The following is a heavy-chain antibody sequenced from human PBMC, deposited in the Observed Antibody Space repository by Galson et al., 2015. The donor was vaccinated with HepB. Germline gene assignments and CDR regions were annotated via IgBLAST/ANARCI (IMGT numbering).Heavy chain of an antibody. Sequence: SVKVSCKASGGTFSSYAISWVRQAPGQGLEWMGGIIPIFGTANYAQKFQGRVTITADKSTSTAYMELSSLRSEDTAVYYCARVQMGSFWQLVQPLFWYGMDVWGQGTTVTVSS. V-gene: IGHV1-69*06. CDR2: IIPIFGTA. CDR1: GGTFSSYA. CDR3: ARVQMGSFWQLVQPLFWYGMDV. J-gene: IGHJ6*02. D-gene: IGHD6-6*01.